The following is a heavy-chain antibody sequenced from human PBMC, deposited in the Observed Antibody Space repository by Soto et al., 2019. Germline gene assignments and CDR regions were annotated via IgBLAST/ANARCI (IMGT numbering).Heavy chain of an antibody. CDR3: ATGGYWKFDP. D-gene: IGHD1-1*01. Sequence: SETLSLTCAVSSGSISSGYWWTWLRQPPGKGLEWIGEILHTGSTNYNPSLKSRVTISIDKSKNQFSLTLNSVTAADTAVYYCATGGYWKFDPWGQGTLVTVSS. CDR1: SGSISSGYW. CDR2: ILHTGST. J-gene: IGHJ5*02. V-gene: IGHV4-4*02.